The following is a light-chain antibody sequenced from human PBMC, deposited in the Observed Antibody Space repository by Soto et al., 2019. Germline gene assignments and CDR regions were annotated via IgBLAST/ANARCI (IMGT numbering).Light chain of an antibody. Sequence: IQLTQSPSSLSASIGDRVTITCRASQGISSSLAWYQQEPGKAPKLLIYEASTLQSGVPSRFSGSGSGTDFTLTISSLQPEDFATYYCQQSYNTPRTFGQGTKVDIK. CDR3: QQSYNTPRT. CDR1: QGISSS. V-gene: IGKV1-39*01. CDR2: EAS. J-gene: IGKJ1*01.